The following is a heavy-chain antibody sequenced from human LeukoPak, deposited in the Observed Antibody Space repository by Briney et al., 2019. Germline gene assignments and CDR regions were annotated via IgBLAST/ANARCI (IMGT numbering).Heavy chain of an antibody. CDR3: SRPRYSGSYYPFDS. V-gene: IGHV3-33*01. Sequence: PRGSLRLSCTASGLSFSSFAMHWVRQPPGKGLEWMALIWHDGEKIFYADSVRGRFDINKDTSKNTLYLQMNSLRVDDTAIYYCSRPRYSGSYYPFDSWGQGTLVTVSS. D-gene: IGHD1-26*01. J-gene: IGHJ4*02. CDR2: IWHDGEKI. CDR1: GLSFSSFA.